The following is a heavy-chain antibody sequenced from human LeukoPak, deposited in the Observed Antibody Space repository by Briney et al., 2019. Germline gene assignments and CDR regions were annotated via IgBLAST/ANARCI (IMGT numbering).Heavy chain of an antibody. V-gene: IGHV4-38-2*01. Sequence: KTSETLSLTCAVSGYSISSGYYWGWIRQPPGKGLEWIGSIYHSGSTYYNPSLKSRVTISVDTSKNQFSLKLSSVTAADTAVYYCARVMVEYDYVWGSYRLGDYYYYYGMVVWGKGTTVTVSS. D-gene: IGHD3-16*02. CDR1: GYSISSGYY. CDR3: ARVMVEYDYVWGSYRLGDYYYYYGMVV. CDR2: IYHSGST. J-gene: IGHJ6*04.